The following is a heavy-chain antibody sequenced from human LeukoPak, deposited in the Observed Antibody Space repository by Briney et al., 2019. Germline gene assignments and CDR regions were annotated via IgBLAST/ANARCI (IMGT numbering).Heavy chain of an antibody. V-gene: IGHV1-8*02. J-gene: IGHJ4*02. D-gene: IGHD2-2*01. CDR1: GYTFTDYY. CDR3: ARDSGYCSSTSCRRDY. CDR2: MNPNSGNT. Sequence: ASVKVSCKASGYTFTDYYIHWVRQAPGQGLEWMGWMNPNSGNTGYAQKFQGRVTMTRNTSISTAYMELSSLRSEDTAVYYCARDSGYCSSTSCRRDYWGQGTLVTVSS.